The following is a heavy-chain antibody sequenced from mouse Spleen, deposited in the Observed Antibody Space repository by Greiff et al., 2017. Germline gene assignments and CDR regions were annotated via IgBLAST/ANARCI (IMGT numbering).Heavy chain of an antibody. CDR2: IDPSDSYT. V-gene: IGHV1-69*01. D-gene: IGHD2-4*01. CDR1: GYTFTSYW. J-gene: IGHJ3*01. CDR3: ARRVITTGFAY. Sequence: QVQLQQPGAELVMPGASVKLSCKASGYTFTSYWMHWVKQRPGQGLEWIGEIDPSDSYTNYNQKFKGKATLTVDKSSSTAHMQLSSLTSEDSAVYYCARRVITTGFAYWGQGTLVTVSA.